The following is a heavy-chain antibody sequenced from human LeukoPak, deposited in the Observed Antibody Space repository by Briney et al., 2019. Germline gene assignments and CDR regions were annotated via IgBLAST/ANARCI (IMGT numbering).Heavy chain of an antibody. CDR2: ISSSSSTI. V-gene: IGHV3-48*01. Sequence: GGSLRLSCAASGLTVSSNYMTWVRQAPGKGLEWVSYISSSSSTIYYADSVKGRFTISRDNAKNSLYLQMNSLRAEDTAVYYCARRAAADDYWGQGTLVTVSS. CDR3: ARRAAADDY. J-gene: IGHJ4*02. D-gene: IGHD6-13*01. CDR1: GLTVSSNY.